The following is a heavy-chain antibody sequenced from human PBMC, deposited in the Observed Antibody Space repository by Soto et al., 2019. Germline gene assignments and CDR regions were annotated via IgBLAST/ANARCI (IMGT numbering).Heavy chain of an antibody. CDR1: LCTFTDYW. V-gene: IGHV5-51*01. Sequence: GESLKIACTGSLCTFTDYWIGWVRQLRVKGLECMGIIYPGDSDTSYSPSFHGHVTVTVDNSTITAYLQWNTLKASDTAMYYWGRRISNFGDYSDALDVWGRETTVTAS. D-gene: IGHD4-4*01. J-gene: IGHJ6*02. CDR2: IYPGDSDT. CDR3: GRRISNFGDYSDALDV.